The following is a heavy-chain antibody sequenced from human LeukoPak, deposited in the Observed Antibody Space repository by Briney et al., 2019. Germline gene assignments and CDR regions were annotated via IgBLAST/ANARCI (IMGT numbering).Heavy chain of an antibody. V-gene: IGHV3-23*01. Sequence: GGSLRLSCAASGFTFSSYAMSWVRQAPGKGLEWVSAISGSGGSTYYADSVKGRFTISRDNAKNSLYLQMNSLRAEDTAVYYCARVYYDSSLGDWFDPWGQGTLVTVSS. J-gene: IGHJ5*02. CDR1: GFTFSSYA. CDR3: ARVYYDSSLGDWFDP. CDR2: ISGSGGST. D-gene: IGHD3-22*01.